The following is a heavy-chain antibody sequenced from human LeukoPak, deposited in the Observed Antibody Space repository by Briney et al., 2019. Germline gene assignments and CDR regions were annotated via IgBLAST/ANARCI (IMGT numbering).Heavy chain of an antibody. J-gene: IGHJ3*02. V-gene: IGHV3-7*01. CDR2: IKQDGSEK. CDR1: GFTFSSYW. Sequence: PGGSLRLSCAASGFTFSSYWMSWVRQAPGTGLEWVANIKQDGSEKYYVDSVKGRFTISRDNAKNSLYLQMNSLRAEDTAVYYCARVGGVEWELLRNDAFDIWGQGTMVTVSS. CDR3: ARVGGVEWELLRNDAFDI. D-gene: IGHD1-26*01.